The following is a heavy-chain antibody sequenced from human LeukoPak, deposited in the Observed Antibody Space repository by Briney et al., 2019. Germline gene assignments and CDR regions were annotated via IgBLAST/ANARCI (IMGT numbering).Heavy chain of an antibody. CDR3: ARDRSTWYLDY. Sequence: GGSLRLSCTASGFTFSSYSMNWVRQAPGKGLEWVSYITSGSGTIDYADSVKGRFTISRDNAKSSLYLQMNSLRGDDSAVYYCARDRSTWYLDYWGQGTLVTVSS. J-gene: IGHJ4*02. V-gene: IGHV3-48*01. CDR1: GFTFSSYS. D-gene: IGHD6-13*01. CDR2: ITSGSGTI.